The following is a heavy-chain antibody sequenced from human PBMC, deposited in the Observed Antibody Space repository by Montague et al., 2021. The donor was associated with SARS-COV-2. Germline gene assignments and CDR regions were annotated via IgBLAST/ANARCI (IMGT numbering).Heavy chain of an antibody. CDR3: ARTTWLRGYFDL. D-gene: IGHD5-12*01. Sequence: SETLSLTCTVSGGSIRSSSYYWGWIRQPPGKGLECIGSIYYSGSTYYNPSLKSRVTISVDTSKNHFSLKLCSVTAADTAVYYCARTTWLRGYFDLWGRGTLVTVSS. J-gene: IGHJ2*01. CDR1: GGSIRSSSYY. V-gene: IGHV4-39*07. CDR2: IYYSGST.